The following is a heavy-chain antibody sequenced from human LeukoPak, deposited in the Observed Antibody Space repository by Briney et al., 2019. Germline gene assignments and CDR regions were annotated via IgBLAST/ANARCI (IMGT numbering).Heavy chain of an antibody. CDR2: IRNKANCYST. J-gene: IGHJ4*02. CDR3: ARAGDYYSTGDC. Sequence: PGGSLRLSCAASGFTFSSYAMSWVRQAPGKGLEWVARIRNKANCYSTEYAASVKGRFTISIDDSKNSLYLQMNYLKTEDTAIYYCARAGDYYSTGDCWGQGTLVTVSS. D-gene: IGHD3-22*01. CDR1: GFTFSSYA. V-gene: IGHV3-72*01.